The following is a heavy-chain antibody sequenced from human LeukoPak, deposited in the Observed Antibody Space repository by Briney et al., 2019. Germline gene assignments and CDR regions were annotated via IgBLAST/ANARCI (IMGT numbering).Heavy chain of an antibody. V-gene: IGHV3-21*01. J-gene: IGHJ4*02. CDR1: GFTFSSFT. CDR2: ISSSSRDI. Sequence: GGSLRLSCAASGFTFSSFTMNWVRQAPGEGLEWVAAISSSSRDIFYADSVKGRFSISRDNTQNSLSLQMNSLRAEDTAVYYCVREAAATLFDYWGQGTLVTVSS. D-gene: IGHD1-26*01. CDR3: VREAAATLFDY.